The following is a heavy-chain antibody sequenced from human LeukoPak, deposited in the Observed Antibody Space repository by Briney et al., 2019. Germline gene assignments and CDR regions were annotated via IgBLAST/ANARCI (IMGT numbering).Heavy chain of an antibody. J-gene: IGHJ4*02. Sequence: SETLSLTCTVSGGSISSSSYYWGWIRQPPGKGLEWIGSIYYSGSTYYNPSLKSRVTISVDTSKNQFSLKLSSVTAADTAVYYCAGRAAAGTGYWGQGTLVTVSS. D-gene: IGHD6-13*01. V-gene: IGHV4-39*07. CDR1: GGSISSSSYY. CDR3: AGRAAAGTGY. CDR2: IYYSGST.